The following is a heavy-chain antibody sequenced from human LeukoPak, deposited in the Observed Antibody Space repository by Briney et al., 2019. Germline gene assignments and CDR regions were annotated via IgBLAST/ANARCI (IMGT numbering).Heavy chain of an antibody. CDR1: KFAFSSYA. CDR3: GKNRGSWSLFPFDF. Sequence: GGSLRLSCAASKFAFSSYAMSWVRQAPGKGQEWVSAISGGGGNTYYADSVKGRFTISRDNSKNTLYLQMNSLRAEDTAVYYFGKNRGSWSLFPFDFWGQGTMVTVSS. V-gene: IGHV3-23*01. J-gene: IGHJ3*01. D-gene: IGHD1-26*01. CDR2: ISGGGGNT.